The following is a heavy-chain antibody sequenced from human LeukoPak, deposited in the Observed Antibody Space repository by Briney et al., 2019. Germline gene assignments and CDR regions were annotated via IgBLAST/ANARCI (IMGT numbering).Heavy chain of an antibody. CDR3: ARGVGAYYMDV. Sequence: SEALSLTCTVSGASISSGSNSWGWIRQPAGKGLEWIGRINTSGTTNCNPSLKSRVTMSIDTSKNQFSLKLSSVTAADTAVYYCARGVGAYYMDVWGKGTTVTISS. V-gene: IGHV4-61*02. CDR2: INTSGTT. J-gene: IGHJ6*03. CDR1: GASISSGSNS. D-gene: IGHD1-26*01.